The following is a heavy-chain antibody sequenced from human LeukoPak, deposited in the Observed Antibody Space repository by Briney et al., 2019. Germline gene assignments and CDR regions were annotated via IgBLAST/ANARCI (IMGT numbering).Heavy chain of an antibody. Sequence: PGGSLRLSCAASGFTFGSYWMSWVRQAPGKGLEWVANIKQDGSEKYYVDSVKGRFTISRDNAKNSPYLQMNSLRAEDTAVYYCARALGGIVVGYYFDYWGQGTLVTVSS. CDR2: IKQDGSEK. D-gene: IGHD2-15*01. V-gene: IGHV3-7*01. J-gene: IGHJ4*02. CDR1: GFTFGSYW. CDR3: ARALGGIVVGYYFDY.